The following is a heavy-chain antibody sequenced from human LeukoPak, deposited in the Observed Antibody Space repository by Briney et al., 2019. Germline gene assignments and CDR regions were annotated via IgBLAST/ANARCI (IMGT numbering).Heavy chain of an antibody. J-gene: IGHJ6*03. V-gene: IGHV4-4*07. Sequence: SETLSLTCSVSNSSFSNYYWNWIRHPAGKGLEWIGRIYTSGTTNYNPSLKSRVTMAVDTSKNQFSLMLRSVTAADTAVYYCAKGGIFRLYHYYYMDVWGKGTTVTVPS. CDR3: AKGGIFRLYHYYYMDV. D-gene: IGHD3-9*01. CDR1: NSSFSNYY. CDR2: IYTSGTT.